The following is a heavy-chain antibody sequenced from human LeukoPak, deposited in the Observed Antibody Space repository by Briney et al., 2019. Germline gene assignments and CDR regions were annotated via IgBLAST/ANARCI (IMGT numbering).Heavy chain of an antibody. CDR2: TISSKTYK. J-gene: IGHJ4*02. CDR3: SRGVETWNTGIDY. D-gene: IGHD1/OR15-1a*01. CDR1: GFTFSIYT. V-gene: IGHV3-21*01. Sequence: GGSLRLSCAASGFTFSIYTMSCVRQAQGKWLGWVSSTISSKTYKYYADSMKGRFTISRNNAKSSLYLQMNSLRAEDTAVYYCSRGVETWNTGIDYWGQGTLVTVSS.